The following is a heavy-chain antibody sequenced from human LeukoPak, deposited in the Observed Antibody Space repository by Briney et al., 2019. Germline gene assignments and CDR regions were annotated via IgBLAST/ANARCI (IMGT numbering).Heavy chain of an antibody. CDR2: ISGSSGII. V-gene: IGHV3-48*01. D-gene: IGHD1-26*01. J-gene: IGHJ6*02. Sequence: GGSLRLSCAASGFTFNTYTMNWVRQAPGKGLEWVSYISGSSGIIDYADSVRGRFTISRDNAKNSLYLQMNSLRAEDTAVYYCARDGGSFSYNMDVWGQGTTVTVSS. CDR1: GFTFNTYT. CDR3: ARDGGSFSYNMDV.